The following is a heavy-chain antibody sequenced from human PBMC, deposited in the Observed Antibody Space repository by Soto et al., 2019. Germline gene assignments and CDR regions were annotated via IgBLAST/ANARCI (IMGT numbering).Heavy chain of an antibody. CDR1: GGSLSSSSYY. Sequence: PSQTLSLTCTLSGGSLSSSSYYWGWIRPPPGQGPEWTGRIYYSGSTSYNPSPKGRATIPVDTSKNQFSGKLSSVTAADTAVYYCARHRGRWLQGGDFEHWAQGPVVTV. CDR2: IYYSGST. V-gene: IGHV4-39*01. J-gene: IGHJ1*01. D-gene: IGHD3-16*01. CDR3: ARHRGRWLQGGDFEH.